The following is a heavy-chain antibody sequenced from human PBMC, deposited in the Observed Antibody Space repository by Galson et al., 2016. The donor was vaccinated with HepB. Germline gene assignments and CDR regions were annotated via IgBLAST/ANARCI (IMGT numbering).Heavy chain of an antibody. V-gene: IGHV1-8*01. CDR2: INPKSGNT. CDR3: AGPIAVTAFGQKPLNY. J-gene: IGHJ3*01. CDR1: GYTFTSYD. Sequence: SVKVSCKASGYTFTSYDLNWVRQAPGQGLEWMGWINPKSGNTSFAKKLKGRVTMTRNTSISTAYMELRGLKPEDTAVYYCAGPIAVTAFGQKPLNYWGQGTLVTVAS. D-gene: IGHD6-19*01.